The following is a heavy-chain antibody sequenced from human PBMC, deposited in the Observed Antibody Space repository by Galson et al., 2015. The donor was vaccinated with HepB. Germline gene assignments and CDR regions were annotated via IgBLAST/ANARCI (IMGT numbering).Heavy chain of an antibody. D-gene: IGHD6-13*01. CDR2: ISSNGGST. V-gene: IGHV3-64D*06. J-gene: IGHJ3*02. Sequence: LRLSCAASGFTFSSYAMHWVRQAPGKGLEYVSAISSNGGSTYYADSVKGRFTISRDNSKNTLYLQMSSLRAEDTAVYYCVTRGPTRSSSWAYSFDIWGQGTMVTVSS. CDR1: GFTFSSYA. CDR3: VTRGPTRSSSWAYSFDI.